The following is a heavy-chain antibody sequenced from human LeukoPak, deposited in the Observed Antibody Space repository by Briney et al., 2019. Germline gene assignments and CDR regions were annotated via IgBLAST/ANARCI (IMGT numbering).Heavy chain of an antibody. Sequence: PSETLSLTCTVSGGSISSYYWSWIRQPAGKGLEWVGRIYTSGSTNYNPSLKSRVTMSVDTSNNQLSLKLTSVTAADTAVYYCGRQGWFGESLPLAFDPWGQGTLVTVSS. CDR3: GRQGWFGESLPLAFDP. J-gene: IGHJ5*02. CDR2: IYTSGST. V-gene: IGHV4-4*07. D-gene: IGHD3-10*01. CDR1: GGSISSYY.